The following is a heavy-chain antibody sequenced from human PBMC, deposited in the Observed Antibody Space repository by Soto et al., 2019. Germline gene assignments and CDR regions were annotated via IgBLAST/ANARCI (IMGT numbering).Heavy chain of an antibody. CDR2: ISYDGSNK. CDR3: ARDWTN. D-gene: IGHD1-1*01. V-gene: IGHV3-30-3*01. J-gene: IGHJ4*02. Sequence: QVQLVESGGGVVQPGRSLRLSCAASGFTFSSYAMHWVRQAPGKGLEWVAVISYDGSNKYYADSVKGRFTISRDNSKNTLYLQMNSLRAEDTALYYCARDWTNWGQGTLVTVSS. CDR1: GFTFSSYA.